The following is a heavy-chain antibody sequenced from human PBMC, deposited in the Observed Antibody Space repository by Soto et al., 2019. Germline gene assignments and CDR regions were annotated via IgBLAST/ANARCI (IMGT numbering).Heavy chain of an antibody. CDR2: IYYSGST. J-gene: IGHJ3*02. CDR3: ARFGWDDAFDI. D-gene: IGHD1-26*01. V-gene: IGHV4-59*01. CDR1: GGSISSYY. Sequence: ASETLSLTCTVSGGSISSYYWSWIRQPPGKGLEWIGYIYYSGSTNYNPSLKSRVTISVDTSKNQFSLKLSSVTAADTAVYYCARFGWDDAFDIWGQGTMVTVSS.